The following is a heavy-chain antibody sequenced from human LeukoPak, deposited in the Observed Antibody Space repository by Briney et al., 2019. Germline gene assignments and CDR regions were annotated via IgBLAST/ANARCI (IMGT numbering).Heavy chain of an antibody. Sequence: ASVRVSCTAPGYTFSGSFMHWVRQAPGQGLEWMGWIKPSSAGTRYAQKFQGRFTMTRDTSINTAYMELRSLRSDDTAVYYCARDRRYDRVDYWGQGTLVTVSS. CDR3: ARDRRYDRVDY. J-gene: IGHJ4*02. D-gene: IGHD3-10*02. CDR2: IKPSSAGT. CDR1: GYTFSGSF. V-gene: IGHV1-2*02.